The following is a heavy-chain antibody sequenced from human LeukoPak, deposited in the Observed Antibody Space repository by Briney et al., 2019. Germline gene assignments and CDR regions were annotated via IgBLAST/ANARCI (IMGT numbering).Heavy chain of an antibody. CDR1: GGSFSDHY. CDR3: ARKASHYSYGLRAIDY. V-gene: IGHV4-34*01. Sequence: PSETLSLTCAVYGGSFSDHYWNWIRQPSGKGLEWIGEINHSGTTNYNASLKSRVTISVDTSKNHFSLKLNSMTAADEAVYYCARKASHYSYGLRAIDYWGQGNLVTVSS. CDR2: INHSGTT. J-gene: IGHJ4*02. D-gene: IGHD5-18*01.